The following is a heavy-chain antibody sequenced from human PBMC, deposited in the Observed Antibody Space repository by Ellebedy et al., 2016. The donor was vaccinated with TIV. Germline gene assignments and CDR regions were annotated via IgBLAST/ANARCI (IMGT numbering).Heavy chain of an antibody. CDR2: INHSGST. Sequence: SETLSLTXTVSGGSIGGYYWSWIRQPPGKGLEWIGEINHSGSTNYNPSLKSRVTISVDTSKNQFSLNLTSVTAADTAVYYCASVPLGGLDVWGQGTTVTVSS. CDR3: ASVPLGGLDV. CDR1: GGSIGGYY. V-gene: IGHV4-34*01. D-gene: IGHD3-10*02. J-gene: IGHJ6*02.